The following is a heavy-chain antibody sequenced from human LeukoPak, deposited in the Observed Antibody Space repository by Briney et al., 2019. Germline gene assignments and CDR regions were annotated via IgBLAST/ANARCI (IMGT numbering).Heavy chain of an antibody. V-gene: IGHV4-38-2*02. CDR2: IYHSGST. J-gene: IGHJ2*01. CDR1: GYSISSGYY. CDR3: AREGRWYFDL. Sequence: SETLSLTCTVSGYSISSGYYWGWIRQPPRKGLEWIGSIYHSGSTYYNPSLKSRVTISVDTSKNQFSLKLSSVTAADTAVYYCAREGRWYFDLWGRGTLVTVSS.